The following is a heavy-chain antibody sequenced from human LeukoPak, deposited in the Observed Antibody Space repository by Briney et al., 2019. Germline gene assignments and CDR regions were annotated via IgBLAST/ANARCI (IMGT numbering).Heavy chain of an antibody. CDR1: GFTFGDYA. CDR2: IRSKAYGGTT. CDR3: TGGYSSPFDAFDI. Sequence: GGSLRLSCTAPGFTFGDYAMSWFRQAPGKGLEWVGFIRSKAYGGTTEYAASVKGRFTISRDDSKSIAYLQMNSLKTEDTAVYYCTGGYSSPFDAFDIWGQGTMVTVSS. V-gene: IGHV3-49*03. J-gene: IGHJ3*02. D-gene: IGHD5-18*01.